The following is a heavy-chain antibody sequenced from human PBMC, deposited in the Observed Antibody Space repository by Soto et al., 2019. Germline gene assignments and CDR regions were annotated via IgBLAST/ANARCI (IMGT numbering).Heavy chain of an antibody. J-gene: IGHJ6*02. Sequence: PGGSLRLSCAASGFIFRNYGMHWVRQAPGRGLEWVAITWSDGSNKYYADSVKGRFTISRDNSKNTVSLQMNSLRAEDTAVYYCARGIQGYCGGGGCLSNYYGMDIWGQGITVTVSS. CDR2: TWSDGSNK. CDR1: GFIFRNYG. V-gene: IGHV3-33*01. D-gene: IGHD2-15*01. CDR3: ARGIQGYCGGGGCLSNYYGMDI.